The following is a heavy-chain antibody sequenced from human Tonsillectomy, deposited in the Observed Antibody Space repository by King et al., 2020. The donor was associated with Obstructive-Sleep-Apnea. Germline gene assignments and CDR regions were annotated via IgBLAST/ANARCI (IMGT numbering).Heavy chain of an antibody. D-gene: IGHD1-26*01. V-gene: IGHV4-34*01. CDR2: INQSGST. CDR1: GGSFSGYY. J-gene: IGHJ4*02. CDR3: ARGSGYVDY. Sequence: VQLQQWGAGLLKPSETPSLTCAVYGGSFSGYYWSWIRQTPGKGLEWIGEINQSGSTNYNPSLKSRVTMSVDTSKNPFSLKLSSVTAADTAVYYCARGSGYVDYWGQGTLVTVSS.